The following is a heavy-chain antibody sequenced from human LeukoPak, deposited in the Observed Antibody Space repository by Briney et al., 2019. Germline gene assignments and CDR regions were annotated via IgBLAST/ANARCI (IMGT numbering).Heavy chain of an antibody. CDR1: GFTLSSYS. J-gene: IGHJ4*02. Sequence: PAGSLRLSCAASGFTLSSYSMSWVRQAPGKGLEWVANIKQDGSEKYYVDSVKGRFPISRDNAKDSLYLQMNSLRAEDTAVYYCARVVSASGWSNYWGQGTLVTVSS. V-gene: IGHV3-7*01. CDR2: IKQDGSEK. D-gene: IGHD6-19*01. CDR3: ARVVSASGWSNY.